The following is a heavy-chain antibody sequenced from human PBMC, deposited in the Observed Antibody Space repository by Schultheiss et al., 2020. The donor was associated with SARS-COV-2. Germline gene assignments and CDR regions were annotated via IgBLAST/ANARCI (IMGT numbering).Heavy chain of an antibody. CDR3: ARASSYYYMDV. CDR1: GFTFSSYA. CDR2: IYSCGST. V-gene: IGHV3-53*05. J-gene: IGHJ6*03. Sequence: GESLKISCAASGFTFSSYAMSWVRQAPGKGLEWVSVIYSCGSTYYADSVKGRFTISRDNSKNTLYLQMNSLRAEDTAVYYCARASSYYYMDVWGKGTTVTVSS.